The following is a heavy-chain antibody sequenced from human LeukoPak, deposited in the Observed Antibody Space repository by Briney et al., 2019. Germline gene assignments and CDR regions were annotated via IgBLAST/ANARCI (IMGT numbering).Heavy chain of an antibody. Sequence: PSETLSLTCAVYGGSFSGYYWSWIRQPPGKGLEWIGEINHSGSTNYNPSLKSRVTISVDTSKNQFSLKLSSVTAADTAVYYCARGPFRSGGYSFSFFDLWGRGILVTVSS. CDR1: GGSFSGYY. J-gene: IGHJ2*01. D-gene: IGHD3-22*01. V-gene: IGHV4-34*01. CDR3: ARGPFRSGGYSFSFFDL. CDR2: INHSGST.